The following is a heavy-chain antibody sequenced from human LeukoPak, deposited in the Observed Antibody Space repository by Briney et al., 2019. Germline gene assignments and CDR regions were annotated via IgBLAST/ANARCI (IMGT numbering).Heavy chain of an antibody. V-gene: IGHV3-21*01. Sequence: PGGSLRLSCAASGFTFSSYSMNWVRQAPGKGLEWVSSISSSSSYIYYADSVKGRFTISRDNAKNSLYLQMNSLRAEDTAVYYCARDRTMTGDRGIDYWGQGTPVTVSS. D-gene: IGHD3-22*01. J-gene: IGHJ4*02. CDR1: GFTFSSYS. CDR3: ARDRTMTGDRGIDY. CDR2: ISSSSSYI.